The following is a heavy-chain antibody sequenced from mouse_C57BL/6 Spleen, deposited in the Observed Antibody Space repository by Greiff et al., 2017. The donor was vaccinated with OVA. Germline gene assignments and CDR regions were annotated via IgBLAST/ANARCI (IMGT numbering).Heavy chain of an antibody. V-gene: IGHV1-4*01. J-gene: IGHJ2*01. CDR3: AIYYDYPFDY. D-gene: IGHD2-4*01. CDR2: INPSSGYT. CDR1: GYTFTSYT. Sequence: QVHVKQSGAELARPGASVKMSCKASGYTFTSYTMHWVKQRPGQGLEWIGYINPSSGYTKYNQKFKDKATLTADKSSSSAYMQLSSLTSEDSAVYYCAIYYDYPFDYWGQGTTLTVSS.